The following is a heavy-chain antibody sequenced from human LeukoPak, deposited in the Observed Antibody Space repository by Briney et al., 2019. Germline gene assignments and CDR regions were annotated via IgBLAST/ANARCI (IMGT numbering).Heavy chain of an antibody. CDR1: GFTFSSYG. CDR2: ISSSSSYI. V-gene: IGHV3-21*01. J-gene: IGHJ3*02. D-gene: IGHD3-3*01. CDR3: ARVNYDFWSGTRGGAFDI. Sequence: GGSLRLSCAASGFTFSSYGMHWVRQAPGKGLEWVSSISSSSSYIYYADSVKGRFTISRDNAKNSLYLQMNSLRAEDTAVYYCARVNYDFWSGTRGGAFDIWGQGTMVTVSS.